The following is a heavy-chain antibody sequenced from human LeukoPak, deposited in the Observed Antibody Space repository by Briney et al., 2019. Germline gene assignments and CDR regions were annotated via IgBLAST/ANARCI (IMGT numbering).Heavy chain of an antibody. CDR3: ARDVGGTRPLRSIFGVVSEY. CDR2: IYYSGST. J-gene: IGHJ4*02. CDR1: GGSISSGDYY. D-gene: IGHD3-3*01. V-gene: IGHV4-30-4*08. Sequence: SQTLSLTCTVSGGSISSGDYYWSWIRQPPGKGLEWIGYIYYSGSTYYNPSLKSRVTISVDTSKNQFSLKLSSVTAADTAVYYCARDVGGTRPLRSIFGVVSEYWGQGTLVTVSS.